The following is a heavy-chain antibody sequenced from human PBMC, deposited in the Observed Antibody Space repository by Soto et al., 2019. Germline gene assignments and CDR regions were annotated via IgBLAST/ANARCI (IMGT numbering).Heavy chain of an antibody. CDR3: ARQGRGKKAGYNGLVSLGY. Sequence: SVKVSCKXSGSRFSNYVISWVRQAPGHGLEWLGRIIPIFNSTKYAQSFQGRVTITADKSTSTASLELSSLRSDDTAVYYCARQGRGKKAGYNGLVSLGYWGQGTLVTVSS. CDR2: IIPIFNST. J-gene: IGHJ4*02. V-gene: IGHV1-69*06. D-gene: IGHD2-2*02. CDR1: GSRFSNYV.